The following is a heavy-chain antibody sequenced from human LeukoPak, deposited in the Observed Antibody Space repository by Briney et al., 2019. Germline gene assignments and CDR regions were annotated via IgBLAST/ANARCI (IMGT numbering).Heavy chain of an antibody. Sequence: PSETLSLTCTVSGGSISSGGYYWSWIRQPPGKGLEWIGYIYHSGSTSYNPSLKSRVTISVDRSKNQFSLKLSSVTAADTAVYYCARGEGFSQNFDYWGQGTLVTVSS. D-gene: IGHD1-26*01. CDR2: IYHSGST. V-gene: IGHV4-30-2*01. CDR1: GGSISSGGYY. J-gene: IGHJ4*02. CDR3: ARGEGFSQNFDY.